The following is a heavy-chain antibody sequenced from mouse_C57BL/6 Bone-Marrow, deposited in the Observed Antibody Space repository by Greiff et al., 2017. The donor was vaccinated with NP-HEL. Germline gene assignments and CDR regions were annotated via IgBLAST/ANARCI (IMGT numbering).Heavy chain of an antibody. J-gene: IGHJ1*03. CDR3: AKNPLFPPYFDV. CDR2: IWSGGSP. V-gene: IGHV2-4*01. Sequence: QVQLQQSGPGLVQPSQSLSITCTVSGFSLTRYGVHWVRQPPGKGLEWLGVIWSGGSPDYNAAFISRLSISKDNSKIQVFFKMNSLQADDTAIYYCAKNPLFPPYFDVWGTGTTVTVSS. CDR1: GFSLTRYG.